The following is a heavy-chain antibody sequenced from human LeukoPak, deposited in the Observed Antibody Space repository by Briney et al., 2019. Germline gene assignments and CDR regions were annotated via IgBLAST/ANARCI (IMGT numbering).Heavy chain of an antibody. J-gene: IGHJ4*02. V-gene: IGHV4-4*02. CDR1: GGSISSTNW. Sequence: SGTLSLTCTVSGGSISSTNWWNWVRQAPGKGLEWIGEIYDSGSTNYNPSLKGRVTISVDKSKNQFSLKLSSVTAADTAVYYCARRNYYGSGSHFDYWGQGTLVTVSS. CDR2: IYDSGST. CDR3: ARRNYYGSGSHFDY. D-gene: IGHD3-10*01.